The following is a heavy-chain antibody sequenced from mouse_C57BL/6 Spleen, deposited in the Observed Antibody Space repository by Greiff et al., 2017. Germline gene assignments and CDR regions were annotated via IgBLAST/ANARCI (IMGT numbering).Heavy chain of an antibody. Sequence: VQLQQSGAELARPGASVKLSCKASGYTFTSYGISWVKQRTGQGLEWIGEIYPRSGNTYYNEKFKGKATLTADKSSSTAYMELRSLTSEDSAVYFCARWGYYGEGCFDVWGKGTTVTVSA. CDR2: IYPRSGNT. J-gene: IGHJ1*03. CDR1: GYTFTSYG. CDR3: ARWGYYGEGCFDV. D-gene: IGHD1-1*01. V-gene: IGHV1-81*01.